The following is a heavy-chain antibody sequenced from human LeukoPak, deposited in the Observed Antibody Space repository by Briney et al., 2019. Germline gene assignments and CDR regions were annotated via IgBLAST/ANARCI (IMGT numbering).Heavy chain of an antibody. CDR3: ESRWRGIAVAGRRNWFDP. V-gene: IGHV4-4*07. J-gene: IGHJ5*02. CDR2: IYTSGST. CDR1: GGSISSYY. Sequence: PSETLSLTCTVSGGSISSYYWSWIRQPPGKGLEWIGRIYTSGSTNYNPSLKSRVTISGDTSKNQLSLNLRSATATDTAVYYCESRWRGIAVAGRRNWFDPWGKGTLVTVSS. D-gene: IGHD6-19*01.